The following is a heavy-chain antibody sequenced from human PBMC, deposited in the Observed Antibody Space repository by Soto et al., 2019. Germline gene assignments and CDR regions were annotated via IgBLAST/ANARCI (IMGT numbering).Heavy chain of an antibody. CDR1: GYTFTSYG. V-gene: IGHV1-18*01. D-gene: IGHD6-19*01. Sequence: GASVKVSCKASGYTFTSYGISWVRQAPGQGLEWMGWISAYNGNTNYAQKLQGRVTMTTDTSTSTAYMELRSLRSDDTAVYYCAGAYSSGWTRLPYYYYYMDVWGKGTTVTVSS. CDR2: ISAYNGNT. J-gene: IGHJ6*03. CDR3: AGAYSSGWTRLPYYYYYMDV.